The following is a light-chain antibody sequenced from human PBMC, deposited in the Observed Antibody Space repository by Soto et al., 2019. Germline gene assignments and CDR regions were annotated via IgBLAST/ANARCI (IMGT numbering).Light chain of an antibody. CDR3: QQYGSSPVT. Sequence: EIVLTQSPGTLSLSPGERATLSCRASQSVTSSYLAWYQQKPGQAPRLLIYGASSRATGIPDSFSGSGSGTDFTLTISRLEPEDFAVYYCQQYGSSPVTFGQGTKVDIK. CDR2: GAS. V-gene: IGKV3-20*01. CDR1: QSVTSSY. J-gene: IGKJ1*01.